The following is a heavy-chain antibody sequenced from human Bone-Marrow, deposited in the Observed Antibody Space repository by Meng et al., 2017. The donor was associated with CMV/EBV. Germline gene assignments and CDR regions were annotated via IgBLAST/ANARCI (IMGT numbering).Heavy chain of an antibody. Sequence: GESLKISCAASGFTFDDYAMHWVRQAPGKGLEWVSLIYSGGGIHYADSVKGRFTISRDNFTNTLYLQMRSLRPEDTAVYYCARDRGRYFDNWGQGTLVTVSS. CDR3: ARDRGRYFDN. CDR1: GFTFDDYA. CDR2: IYSGGGI. D-gene: IGHD3-16*01. V-gene: IGHV3-66*02. J-gene: IGHJ4*02.